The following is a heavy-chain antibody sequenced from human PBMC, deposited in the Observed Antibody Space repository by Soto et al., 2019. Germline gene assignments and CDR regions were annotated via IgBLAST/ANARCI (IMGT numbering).Heavy chain of an antibody. CDR1: GGTFSSYA. CDR3: ARARRDYYDSSGYYKTEAFDI. V-gene: IGHV1-69*01. CDR2: IIPIFGTA. J-gene: IGHJ3*02. Sequence: QVPLVQSGAEVKKPGSSVKVSCKASGGTFSSYAISWVRQAPGQGLEWMGGIIPIFGTANYAQKFQGRVTITADESTSTAYMELSSLRSEDTAVYYCARARRDYYDSSGYYKTEAFDIWGQGTMVTVSS. D-gene: IGHD3-22*01.